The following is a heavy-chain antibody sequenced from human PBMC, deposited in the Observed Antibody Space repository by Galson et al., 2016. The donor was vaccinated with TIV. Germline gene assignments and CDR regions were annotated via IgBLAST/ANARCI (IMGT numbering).Heavy chain of an antibody. V-gene: IGHV6-1*01. D-gene: IGHD3-10*01. CDR2: TYYRSKWYN. J-gene: IGHJ5*02. Sequence: CAISGDSVSSNRAAWNWIRQSPSRGPEWLGRTYYRSKWYNDYALSVKSRITINIDTSKNQVSLQLNSVTPEDTAVYYCARGPHPSHIVLRGPPPNWFDPWGQGTLVTVS. CDR1: GDSVSSNRAA. CDR3: ARGPHPSHIVLRGPPPNWFDP.